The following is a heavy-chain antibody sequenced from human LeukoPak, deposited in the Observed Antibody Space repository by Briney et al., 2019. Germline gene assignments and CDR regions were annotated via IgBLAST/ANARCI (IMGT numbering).Heavy chain of an antibody. CDR1: GFTFSSYA. CDR2: ISGSGGST. V-gene: IGHV3-23*01. CDR3: AKVTGGDMITYGGLDY. Sequence: GGSLRLSCAASGFTFSSYAMNWVRQAPGKGLEWVSAISGSGGSTYYTDSVKGRFTISRDNPKNTLYVQMHSLRAEDTAIYYCAKVTGGDMITYGGLDYWGQGTLVTVSS. D-gene: IGHD3-16*01. J-gene: IGHJ4*02.